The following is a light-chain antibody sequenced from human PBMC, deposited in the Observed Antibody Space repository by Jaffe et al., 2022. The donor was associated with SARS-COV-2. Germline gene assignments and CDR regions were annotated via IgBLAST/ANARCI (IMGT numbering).Light chain of an antibody. CDR2: SAS. Sequence: IQMTQSPSSLTLSVGDRVTITCRASQDVSTWLAWYQQKPDKAPRSLIFSASVLQSGVPSRFSGSGSGTEFTLTISSLQPEDFATYFCQQYSDYPLTFGGGTTLEI. CDR3: QQYSDYPLT. CDR1: QDVSTW. V-gene: IGKV1D-16*01. J-gene: IGKJ4*01.